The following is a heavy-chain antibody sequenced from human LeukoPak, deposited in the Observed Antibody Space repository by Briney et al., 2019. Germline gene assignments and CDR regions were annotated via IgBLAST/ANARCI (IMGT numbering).Heavy chain of an antibody. CDR3: ARDQEMATIFDY. J-gene: IGHJ4*02. V-gene: IGHV3-30-3*01. CDR2: ISYDGSNK. D-gene: IGHD5-24*01. Sequence: PGRSLRLSCAASGFTFSSYAMHWVRQAPGKGLEWVAVISYDGSNKYYADSVKGRFTISRDNSKNTLYLQMNSLRAEDTAVYYRARDQEMATIFDYWGQGTLVTVSS. CDR1: GFTFSSYA.